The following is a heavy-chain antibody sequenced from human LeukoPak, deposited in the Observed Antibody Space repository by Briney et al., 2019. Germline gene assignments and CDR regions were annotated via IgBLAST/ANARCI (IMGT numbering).Heavy chain of an antibody. J-gene: IGHJ4*02. D-gene: IGHD7-27*01. Sequence: PSETLSLTCTVSGASIDTYHWNWIRQPAGKGLEWIGRIYSSGSTNYNPSLKGRVTMSVETSTNQVSLKVTSVTAADTAVYHCASGADAFETSGDYFDYWGQGTLVTVSS. CDR2: IYSSGST. CDR3: ASGADAFETSGDYFDY. CDR1: GASIDTYH. V-gene: IGHV4-4*07.